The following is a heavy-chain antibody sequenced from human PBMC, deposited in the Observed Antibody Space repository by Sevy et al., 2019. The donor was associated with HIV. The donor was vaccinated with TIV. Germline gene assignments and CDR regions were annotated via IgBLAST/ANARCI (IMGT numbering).Heavy chain of an antibody. CDR2: ISGSGTRT. J-gene: IGHJ6*03. D-gene: IGHD3-22*01. V-gene: IGHV3-23*01. CDR1: GFSFDSYG. Sequence: GGSLRLSCAVSGFSFDSYGMTWVRQAPGKGLEWVSGISGSGTRTYYADSVKGRFSISRDNSKNRLYLQMNSLRSEDTGINYLWKGGGGHYDPDEIGYYFYYYNMDVWGKGTTVTVSS. CDR3: WKGGGGHYDPDEIGYYFYYYNMDV.